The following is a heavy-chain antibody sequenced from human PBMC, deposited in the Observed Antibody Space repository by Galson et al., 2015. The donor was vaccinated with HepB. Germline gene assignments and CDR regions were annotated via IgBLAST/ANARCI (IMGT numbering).Heavy chain of an antibody. CDR2: TYYRSKWYN. J-gene: IGHJ5*02. Sequence: CAISGDSVSSNSAAWNWIRQSPSRGLEWLGRTYYRSKWYNDHAVSVKSRITINPDTSKNQFSLQLKSVTPEDTAVYYCARGGVEQWLVRTLTNWFDPWGQGTLVTVSS. V-gene: IGHV6-1*01. CDR3: ARGGVEQWLVRTLTNWFDP. CDR1: GDSVSSNSAA. D-gene: IGHD6-19*01.